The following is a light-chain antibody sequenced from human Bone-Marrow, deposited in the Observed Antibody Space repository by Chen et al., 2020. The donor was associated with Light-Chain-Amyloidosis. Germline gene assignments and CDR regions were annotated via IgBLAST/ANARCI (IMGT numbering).Light chain of an antibody. V-gene: IGKV3-20*01. CDR2: GSS. J-gene: IGKJ4*01. CDR3: RQYGTSPLA. CDR1: LTISSNP. Sequence: EIVVTQSPGTLSLSPGEGANLSCRANLTISSNPLTWYQQKFGQAPRLLIYGSSSRATGIPDRFTGSGSGPDFTLPIHILEPEDFAMYYCRQYGTSPLAFCGGTKVEIK.